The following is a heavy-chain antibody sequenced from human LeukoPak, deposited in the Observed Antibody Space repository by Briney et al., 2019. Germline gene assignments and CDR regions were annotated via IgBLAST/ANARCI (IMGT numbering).Heavy chain of an antibody. CDR1: GGSISSYY. CDR2: IYYSGST. Sequence: SETLSLTCTVSGGSISSYYWSWIRQPPGKGLEWIGYIYYSGSTNYNPSLKSRVTISVDTSKNQFSLKLSSVTAADTAVYYCARDRDGSGQNDAFDIWGQGTMVTVSS. D-gene: IGHD3-10*01. V-gene: IGHV4-59*01. CDR3: ARDRDGSGQNDAFDI. J-gene: IGHJ3*02.